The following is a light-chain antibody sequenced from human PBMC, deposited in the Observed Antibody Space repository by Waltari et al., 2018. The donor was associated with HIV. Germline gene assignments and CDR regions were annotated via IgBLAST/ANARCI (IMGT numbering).Light chain of an antibody. CDR2: RRD. Sequence: QSVLSQPPSASGTPGKRVTISCSGSSPHLGSIYVYWYQHLPGAAPKLLIYRRDQRPSGVPDRFSGTKSGTSASLTISGLRSEDEGDYYCGAWDDSLRIYVFGTGTKVTVL. CDR1: SPHLGSIY. J-gene: IGLJ1*01. V-gene: IGLV1-47*01. CDR3: GAWDDSLRIYV.